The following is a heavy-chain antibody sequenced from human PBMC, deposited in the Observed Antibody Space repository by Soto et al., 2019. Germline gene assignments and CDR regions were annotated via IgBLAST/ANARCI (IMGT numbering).Heavy chain of an antibody. V-gene: IGHV3-74*01. J-gene: IGHJ6*02. CDR3: AKGRGSRSGWVVNYYYYHGMDV. CDR1: GFTFSTYW. D-gene: IGHD5-18*01. Sequence: SLRLSCAASGFTFSTYWMHWIRQVPGKGLEWVSRINSDASHTYYADSVKGRFTISRDNAKNTLHLEMNSLRAEDTAVYYCAKGRGSRSGWVVNYYYYHGMDVWGQGTTVTVSS. CDR2: INSDASHT.